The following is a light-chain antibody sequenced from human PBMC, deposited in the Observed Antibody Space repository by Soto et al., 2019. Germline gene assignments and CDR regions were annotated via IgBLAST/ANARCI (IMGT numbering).Light chain of an antibody. CDR3: SSYAGSNNYV. V-gene: IGLV2-8*01. CDR2: EVI. J-gene: IGLJ1*01. Sequence: QSALTQPPSASGSPGQSVTISCTGTSSDVDNYNYVSWYQQHPGKAPKLMIYEVIKRPSGVPDRFSGSKSGNTASLTVSGLQAEDEADYYCSSYAGSNNYVFRTGTKLTVL. CDR1: SSDVDNYNY.